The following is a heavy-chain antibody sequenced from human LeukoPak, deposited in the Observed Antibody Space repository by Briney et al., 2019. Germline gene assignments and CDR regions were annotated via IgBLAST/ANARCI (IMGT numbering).Heavy chain of an antibody. CDR3: ARLRVGATGYYYYYMDV. CDR1: GGSISSYY. D-gene: IGHD1-26*01. Sequence: SETLSLTCTVSGGSISSYYWSWIRQPPGKGLEWIGYIYYSGSTNYNPSLKSRVTILVDTSKNQFSLKLSSVTAADTAVYYCARLRVGATGYYYYYMDVWGKGTTVTVSS. V-gene: IGHV4-59*08. CDR2: IYYSGST. J-gene: IGHJ6*03.